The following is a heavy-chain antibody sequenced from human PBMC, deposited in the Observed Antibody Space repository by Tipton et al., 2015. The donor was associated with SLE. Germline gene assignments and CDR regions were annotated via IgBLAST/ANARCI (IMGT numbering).Heavy chain of an antibody. CDR1: GGPITSDY. D-gene: IGHD6-19*01. CDR3: ARVGYSSGSYYFDY. CDR2: MHASGFT. J-gene: IGHJ4*02. Sequence: TLSLTCSVSGGPITSDYWTWIRQPPGKGLEWICYMHASGFTKYNPSLPSRAAISVDTSKNQFSLKLSSVTAADTAVYYCARVGYSSGSYYFDYWGQGTLVTVSS. V-gene: IGHV4-4*08.